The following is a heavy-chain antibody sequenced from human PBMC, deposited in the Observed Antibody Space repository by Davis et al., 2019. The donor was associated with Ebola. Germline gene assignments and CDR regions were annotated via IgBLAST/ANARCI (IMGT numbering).Heavy chain of an antibody. CDR2: INHSGST. D-gene: IGHD3-22*01. CDR1: GGSFSGYY. CDR3: ARGRATYYYDSSGSLFDY. Sequence: SETLSLTCAVYGGSFSGYYWSWIRQPPGKGLEWIGEINHSGSTNYNPSLKSRVTISVDTSKNQFSLKLSSVTAADTAVYYCARGRATYYYDSSGSLFDYWGQGTLVTVSS. J-gene: IGHJ4*02. V-gene: IGHV4-34*01.